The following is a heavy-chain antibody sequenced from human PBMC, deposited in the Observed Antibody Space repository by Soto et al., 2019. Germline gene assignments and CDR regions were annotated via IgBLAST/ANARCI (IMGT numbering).Heavy chain of an antibody. CDR2: ISGSGAGT. Sequence: EVQLLESGGGLVQPGGSLRLSCAASGFTFSSYAMSWVRQAPGKGLEWVSAISGSGAGTYYADSVKGRFTISRDNSKNTLYLQMNSLRAEETAVYYCANSIAAAGIAMDYWGQGTLVTVSS. CDR3: ANSIAAAGIAMDY. D-gene: IGHD6-13*01. J-gene: IGHJ4*02. V-gene: IGHV3-23*01. CDR1: GFTFSSYA.